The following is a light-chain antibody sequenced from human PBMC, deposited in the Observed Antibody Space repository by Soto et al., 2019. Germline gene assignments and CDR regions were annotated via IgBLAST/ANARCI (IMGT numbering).Light chain of an antibody. Sequence: QSALTQPASVSGSPGQSITISCTGTSSDVGGYNYVSWYQQHPGKAPKFMIYDVSNRPSGVSNRFSGSKSGNTASLTISGLQAEDEADYYCCSYTTSNTSQRVFGTGTKLTVL. CDR2: DVS. CDR3: CSYTTSNTSQRV. CDR1: SSDVGGYNY. V-gene: IGLV2-14*01. J-gene: IGLJ1*01.